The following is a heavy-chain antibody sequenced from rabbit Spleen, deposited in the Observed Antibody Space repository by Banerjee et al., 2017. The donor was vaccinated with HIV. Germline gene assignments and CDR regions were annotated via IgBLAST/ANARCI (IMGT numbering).Heavy chain of an antibody. CDR2: IDAAFGTT. J-gene: IGHJ4*01. CDR1: GFDFSTYG. V-gene: IGHV1S47*01. CDR3: ARGSGSYDYIDVYFNL. Sequence: QEQLVESGGGLVQPGGSLKLSCKASGFDFSTYGVSWVRQAPGKGLEWIGYIDAAFGTTYYARWVNGRFTISSHNAQNTLYLQLSSLTAADTATYFCARGSGSYDYIDVYFNLWGPGTLVTVS. D-gene: IGHD5-1*01.